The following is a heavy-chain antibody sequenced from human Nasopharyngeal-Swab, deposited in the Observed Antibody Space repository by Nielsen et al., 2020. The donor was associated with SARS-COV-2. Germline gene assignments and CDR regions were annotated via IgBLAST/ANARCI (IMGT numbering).Heavy chain of an antibody. CDR1: GGSFSGYY. V-gene: IGHV4-34*01. CDR2: INHSGST. D-gene: IGHD6-6*01. Sequence: GSLRLSCGVYGGSFSGYYWNWIRQPPGRGLEWIGEINHSGSTYYSPFLKSRVTISVDTSNNQLSLRLSSVTAADTAVYYCARGSYSASSDGEKYYYHGMDVWGQGTTVTVSS. CDR3: ARGSYSASSDGEKYYYHGMDV. J-gene: IGHJ6*02.